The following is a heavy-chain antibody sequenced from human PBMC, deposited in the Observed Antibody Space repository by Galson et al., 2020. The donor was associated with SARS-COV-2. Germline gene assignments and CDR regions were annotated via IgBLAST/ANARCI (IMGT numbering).Heavy chain of an antibody. V-gene: IGHV1-18*01. CDR3: ARELGILTGRTNDY. J-gene: IGHJ4*02. CDR1: GYTFINYG. D-gene: IGHD3-9*01. CDR2: ISTYDGNT. Sequence: ASVKVSCKTSGYTFINYGISWLRQAPGQGLEGMGWISTYDGNTNYAQKLQGRVTMTTDTSTTTAYMELRSLRSDDTAVYYCARELGILTGRTNDYWGQGTLVTVSS.